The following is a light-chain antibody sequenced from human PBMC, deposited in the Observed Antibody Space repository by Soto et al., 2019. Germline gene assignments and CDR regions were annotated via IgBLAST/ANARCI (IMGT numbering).Light chain of an antibody. J-gene: IGLJ1*01. Sequence: QSALTQPASVSGSPGQSITISCTGTSSDVGRYNYVSWYQQYPGKAPKLMLYDVSKWPSGVADRFAGSKSGNTASLTISGLQPEDEADYYCSSYRSSSTYVFGTGTKLTVL. V-gene: IGLV2-14*03. CDR2: DVS. CDR3: SSYRSSSTYV. CDR1: SSDVGRYNY.